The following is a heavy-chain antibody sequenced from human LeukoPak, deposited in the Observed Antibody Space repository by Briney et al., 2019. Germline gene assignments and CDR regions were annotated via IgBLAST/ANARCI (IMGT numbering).Heavy chain of an antibody. D-gene: IGHD6-19*01. J-gene: IGHJ4*02. CDR1: GFTFSSYA. CDR2: ISGSGGST. CDR3: AKHVAVAVRTPPPPDY. V-gene: IGHV3-23*01. Sequence: GGSLRLSCAASGFTFSSYAMSWVRQAPGKGLEWVSAISGSGGSTYYADSVKGRFTISRDNSKNTLYLQMNSLRAEDTAVYYCAKHVAVAVRTPPPPDYWGQGTLVTVSS.